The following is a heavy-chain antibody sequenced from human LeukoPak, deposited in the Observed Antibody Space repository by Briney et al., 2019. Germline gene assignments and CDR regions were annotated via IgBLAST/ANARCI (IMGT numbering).Heavy chain of an antibody. CDR2: ISGSGTST. D-gene: IGHD3-3*01. Sequence: GGSLRLSCAASGFTFSSYAMNWVRQAPVKGLEWVSSISGSGTSTYYADSVKGRFTISGDNSKNTLYLQMNSLRTEDTAVYYCAKMYYDFWSGYPPYFKYWGQGTLVTVSS. CDR3: AKMYYDFWSGYPPYFKY. CDR1: GFTFSSYA. J-gene: IGHJ4*02. V-gene: IGHV3-23*01.